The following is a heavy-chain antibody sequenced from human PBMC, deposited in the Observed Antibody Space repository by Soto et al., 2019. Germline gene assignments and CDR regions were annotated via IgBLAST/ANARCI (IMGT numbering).Heavy chain of an antibody. CDR2: ITSDTKTI. D-gene: IGHD6-19*01. CDR3: ARSVEGHFDY. CDR1: GFRFSIYS. J-gene: IGHJ4*02. V-gene: IGHV3-48*02. Sequence: EVQLVESGGNLVQPGGSLRLSCAASGFRFSIYSMNWVRQAPGKGLEWAAYITSDTKTIKYADSVKGRFTISRDNGKNSFYLLMNSLRDEDTAVYYCARSVEGHFDYWGQGTVVNVSA.